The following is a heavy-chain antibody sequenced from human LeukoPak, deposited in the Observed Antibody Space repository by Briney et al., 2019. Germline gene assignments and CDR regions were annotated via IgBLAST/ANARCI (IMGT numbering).Heavy chain of an antibody. D-gene: IGHD2-2*02. J-gene: IGHJ4*02. CDR3: AREGRGDCTTTSCYRTAGFDY. V-gene: IGHV3-11*01. Sequence: GGSLRLSCAASGFTFSDYYMSWIRQAPGKGLEWISYISDSGTTIYYADSVKGRFTISRDNAKNSLYLQMNSLTAEDTAVYYCAREGRGDCTTTSCYRTAGFDYWGQGTLVTVSS. CDR1: GFTFSDYY. CDR2: ISDSGTTI.